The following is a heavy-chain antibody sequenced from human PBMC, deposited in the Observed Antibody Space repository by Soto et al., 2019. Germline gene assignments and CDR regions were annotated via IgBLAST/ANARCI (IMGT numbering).Heavy chain of an antibody. CDR3: ARAYYDSSGYYYEFDY. D-gene: IGHD3-22*01. CDR2: INWNGGST. V-gene: IGHV3-20*04. Sequence: GGSLRLSCAASGFTFGDYAMSWVRQAPGKGLEWVSGINWNGGSTGYADSVKGRFTISRDNAKNSLYLQMNSLRAEDTALYYCARAYYDSSGYYYEFDYWGQGTLVTVSS. CDR1: GFTFGDYA. J-gene: IGHJ4*02.